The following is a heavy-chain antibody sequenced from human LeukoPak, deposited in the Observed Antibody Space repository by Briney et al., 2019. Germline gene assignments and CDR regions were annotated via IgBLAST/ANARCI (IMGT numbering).Heavy chain of an antibody. CDR3: ARASMVVVRGVIKKYYFDY. D-gene: IGHD3-10*01. V-gene: IGHV3-53*01. CDR2: VYSGGST. Sequence: SGGSRRLSSAASGFTVISNYMSWVRQAPGEGMEWVGVVYSGGSTYYADSVKGRFTISRDNSKNTLYLQMNSLRAEDTAVYYCARASMVVVRGVIKKYYFDYWGQGTLVTVSS. J-gene: IGHJ4*02. CDR1: GFTVISNY.